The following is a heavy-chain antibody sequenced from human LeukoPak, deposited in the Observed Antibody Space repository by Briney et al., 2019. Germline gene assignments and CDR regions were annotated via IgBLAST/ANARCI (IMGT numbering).Heavy chain of an antibody. J-gene: IGHJ4*02. CDR3: ARLNRGINAAHFDY. CDR1: GGSISSSSFY. V-gene: IGHV4-39*01. CDR2: ISHSGST. Sequence: SETLSLTCTVSGGSISSSSFYWGWIRQPPGKGLEWIAIISHSGSTYYNPSLKSRVTISVDTSKNQFSLKLSSVAAADTAVYYCARLNRGINAAHFDYWGQGTLVTVSS. D-gene: IGHD6-25*01.